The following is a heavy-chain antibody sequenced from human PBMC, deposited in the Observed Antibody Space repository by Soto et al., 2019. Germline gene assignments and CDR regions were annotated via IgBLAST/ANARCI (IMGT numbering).Heavy chain of an antibody. J-gene: IGHJ4*02. V-gene: IGHV4-4*02. CDR3: ATDRVDTAMVTTSVY. D-gene: IGHD5-18*01. CDR1: GGSISSSNW. CDR2: IYHSGST. Sequence: QVQLQESGPGPVKPSGTLSLTCAVSGGSISSSNWWSWVRQPPGKGLEWIGEIYHSGSTNYNPSLKSRVTISVDKSKNQFSLKLSSVTAADTAVYYCATDRVDTAMVTTSVYWGQGTLVTVSS.